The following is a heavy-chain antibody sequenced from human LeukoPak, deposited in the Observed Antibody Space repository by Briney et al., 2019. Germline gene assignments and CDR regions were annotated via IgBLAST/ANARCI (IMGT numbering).Heavy chain of an antibody. J-gene: IGHJ4*02. V-gene: IGHV3-7*01. D-gene: IGHD5-12*01. Sequence: PGGSLRLSCAASGFTFDDYAMHWVRQAPGKGLEWVAHIKQDGTEKYYVDSVKGRFTISRDNAKNSLFLQMNSLRAEDTAVYYCAGGPSGYHNTGGQGALVTVSS. CDR2: IKQDGTEK. CDR1: GFTFDDYA. CDR3: AGGPSGYHNT.